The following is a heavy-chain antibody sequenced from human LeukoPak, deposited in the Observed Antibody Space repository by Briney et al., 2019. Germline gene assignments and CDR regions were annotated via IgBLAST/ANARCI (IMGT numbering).Heavy chain of an antibody. Sequence: SETLSLTCTVSGGSISSYYWSWIRQPPGKGLEWIGYIYTSGSTNYNPSLKSRVTISVDTSKNQFSLKLSSVTAADTAVYYCARVERVGITMVRGVITGFDYWGQGTLVTVSS. CDR2: IYTSGST. J-gene: IGHJ4*02. CDR1: GGSISSYY. V-gene: IGHV4-4*09. CDR3: ARVERVGITMVRGVITGFDY. D-gene: IGHD3-10*01.